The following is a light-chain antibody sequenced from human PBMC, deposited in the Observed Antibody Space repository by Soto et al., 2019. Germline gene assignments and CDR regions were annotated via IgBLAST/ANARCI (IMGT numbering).Light chain of an antibody. J-gene: IGKJ5*01. CDR1: QSVSNDY. CDR2: SVS. CDR3: QQRNDWQLT. V-gene: IGKV3D-20*02. Sequence: EMLLTQSPGTLSLSPGDRATLSSRSSQSVSNDYVAWVQQKPGQTPRLLIYSVSSRATGITARFSGSGSGTDFTLTISSLEPGDFAVYYCQQRNDWQLTFGQGTRLDIK.